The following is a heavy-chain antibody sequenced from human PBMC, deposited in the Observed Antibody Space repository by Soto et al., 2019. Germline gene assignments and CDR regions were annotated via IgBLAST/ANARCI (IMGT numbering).Heavy chain of an antibody. D-gene: IGHD5-18*01. CDR1: GFTFSSYA. V-gene: IGHV3-64*01. Sequence: PGGSLRLSCAASGFTFSSYAMHWVRQAPGKGLEYVSAISSNGGSTYYANSVKGRFTISRDNSKNTLYLQMGSLRAEDMAVYYCARVSVDTAMVRFYDYWGQGTLVTVSS. CDR2: ISSNGGST. J-gene: IGHJ4*02. CDR3: ARVSVDTAMVRFYDY.